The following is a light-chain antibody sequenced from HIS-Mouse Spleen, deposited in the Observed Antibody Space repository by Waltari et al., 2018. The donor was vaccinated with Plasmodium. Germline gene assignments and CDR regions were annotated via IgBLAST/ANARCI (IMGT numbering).Light chain of an antibody. Sequence: DIQMTQSPSSLSASVADRVPIPCRASQSISSYLNWYQQKPGKAPKLLIYAASSLQSGVPSRFSGSGSGTDFTLTISSLQPEDFATYYCQQSYSTWTFGQGTKVEIK. CDR1: QSISSY. J-gene: IGKJ1*01. CDR3: QQSYSTWT. V-gene: IGKV1-39*01. CDR2: AAS.